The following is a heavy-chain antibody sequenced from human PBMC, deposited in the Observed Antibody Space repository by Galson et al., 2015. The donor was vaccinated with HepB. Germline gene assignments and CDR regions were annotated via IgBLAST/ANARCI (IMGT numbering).Heavy chain of an antibody. CDR1: GFTFSGSA. V-gene: IGHV3-73*01. Sequence: SLRLSCAASGFTFSGSAIHWVRQASGKGLEWVGRIRSKASSHATAYTASVKGRFTISRDDSKNAAYLQMNSLKTEDTAVYYCTTSRHSSGWYGFGWGQGTLVTVSS. J-gene: IGHJ4*02. D-gene: IGHD6-19*01. CDR3: TTSRHSSGWYGFG. CDR2: IRSKASSHAT.